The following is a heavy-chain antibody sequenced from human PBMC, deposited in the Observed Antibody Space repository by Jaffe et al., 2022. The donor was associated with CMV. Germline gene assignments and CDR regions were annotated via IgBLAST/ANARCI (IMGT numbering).Heavy chain of an antibody. CDR1: GGSISSSDYY. D-gene: IGHD6-13*01. Sequence: QLQLQESGPGLVKPSETLSLTCTVSGGSISSSDYYWGWIRQPPGKGLEWIGSIYYSGRSYYNPSLTSRVTISVDTSKTQISLKLSSVTAADTAVYYCARHSWQQVSRENWFDPWGQGTLVTVSS. V-gene: IGHV4-39*01. J-gene: IGHJ5*02. CDR2: IYYSGRS. CDR3: ARHSWQQVSRENWFDP.